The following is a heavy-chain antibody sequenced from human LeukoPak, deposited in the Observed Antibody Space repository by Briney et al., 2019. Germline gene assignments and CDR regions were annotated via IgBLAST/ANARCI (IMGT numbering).Heavy chain of an antibody. D-gene: IGHD3-22*01. CDR1: GFTFSSYA. V-gene: IGHV3-23*01. J-gene: IGHJ2*01. Sequence: PGGSLRLSCAASGFTFSSYAMSWVRQAPGKGLEWVSAISGSGGSTYYTDSVKGRFTISRDNSKNTLYLQMNSLRAEDTAVYYCAKGTLYYYDSSGWYFDLWGRGTLVTVSS. CDR2: ISGSGGST. CDR3: AKGTLYYYDSSGWYFDL.